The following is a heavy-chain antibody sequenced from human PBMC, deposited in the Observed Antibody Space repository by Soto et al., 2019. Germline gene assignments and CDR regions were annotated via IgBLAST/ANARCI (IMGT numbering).Heavy chain of an antibody. Sequence: ASVKVSCKASGFTFTSSAVQWVRQARGQRLEWIGWIVVGSGNTNYAQKFQERVTITRDMSTSTAYMELSSLRSEDTAAYYCAAEGIAVAGTMYWGQGTLVTVSS. D-gene: IGHD6-19*01. CDR3: AAEGIAVAGTMY. V-gene: IGHV1-58*01. CDR2: IVVGSGNT. CDR1: GFTFTSSA. J-gene: IGHJ4*02.